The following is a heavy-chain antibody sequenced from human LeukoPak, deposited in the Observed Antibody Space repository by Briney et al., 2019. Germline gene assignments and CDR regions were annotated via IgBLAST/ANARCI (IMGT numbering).Heavy chain of an antibody. J-gene: IGHJ4*02. Sequence: PGGSLRLSCAASGFTFSSYSMNWVRQAPGKGLEWVSYISSSSSTINYADSVKGRFTISRDNAKDSLYLQMNSLRAEDTAVYYCARDPDSSSWYVDYWGQGTLVTVSS. D-gene: IGHD6-13*01. V-gene: IGHV3-48*01. CDR2: ISSSSSTI. CDR3: ARDPDSSSWYVDY. CDR1: GFTFSSYS.